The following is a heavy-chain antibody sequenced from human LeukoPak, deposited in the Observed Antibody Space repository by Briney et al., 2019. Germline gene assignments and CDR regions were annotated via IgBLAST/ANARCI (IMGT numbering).Heavy chain of an antibody. Sequence: PSETLSLTCAVYGGSFSGYYWSWIRQPPGKGLERIGQINPSGGTNYNPSLKSRVTISVDTSKNQFSLKLSSVTAADTAVYYCARGGYSYASYYYYYYMDVWGKGTTVTVSS. CDR2: INPSGGT. CDR3: ARGGYSYASYYYYYYMDV. D-gene: IGHD5-18*01. V-gene: IGHV4-34*01. J-gene: IGHJ6*03. CDR1: GGSFSGYY.